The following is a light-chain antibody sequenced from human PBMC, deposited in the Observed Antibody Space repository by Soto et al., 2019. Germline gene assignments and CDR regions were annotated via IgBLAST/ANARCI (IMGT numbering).Light chain of an antibody. CDR2: GAS. CDR1: QSVSGRY. J-gene: IGKJ1*01. V-gene: IGKV3-20*01. CDR3: QQYGSTPWT. Sequence: EIVLTQSPGTLSLSPGERATLSCRASQSVSGRYLARYQQKPGQAPRPLIYGASSRASGIPDRFSGSGSGTDFTLTISRLEPEDFAVYYCQQYGSTPWTFGQGTKVDIK.